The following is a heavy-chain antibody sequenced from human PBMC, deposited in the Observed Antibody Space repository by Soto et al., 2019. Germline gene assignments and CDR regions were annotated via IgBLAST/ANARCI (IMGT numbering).Heavy chain of an antibody. V-gene: IGHV1-69*13. CDR1: GGTFSSYA. J-gene: IGHJ3*02. D-gene: IGHD4-4*01. Sequence: ASVKVSCKASGGTFSSYAISWVRQAPGQGLEWMGGIIPIFGTANYAQKFQGRVTITADESTSTAYMELSSLRSEDTAVYYCARGTTVTTYDAFDIWGQGXMVTV. CDR2: IIPIFGTA. CDR3: ARGTTVTTYDAFDI.